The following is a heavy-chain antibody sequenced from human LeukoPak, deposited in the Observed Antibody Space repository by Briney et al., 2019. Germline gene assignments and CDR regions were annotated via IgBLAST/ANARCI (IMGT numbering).Heavy chain of an antibody. CDR2: IYYDGSNK. CDR3: ARDRALRYFEL. J-gene: IGHJ2*01. D-gene: IGHD3-3*02. V-gene: IGHV3-33*01. Sequence: GGSLRLSCAASGFTFRNYGMHWVRQAPGKGLEWVAIIYYDGSNKYYTDSVKGRFTISRDDSKNTLYLQMNSLRAEDTAVYYCARDRALRYFELWGRGTQVTVSS. CDR1: GFTFRNYG.